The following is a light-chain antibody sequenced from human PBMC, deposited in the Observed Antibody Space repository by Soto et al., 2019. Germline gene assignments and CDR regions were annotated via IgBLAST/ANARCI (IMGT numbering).Light chain of an antibody. J-gene: IGKJ4*01. V-gene: IGKV4-1*01. CDR1: QSLLYSSNNKNY. Sequence: DIVMTQSPDSLAVSLGETATINCKSSQSLLYSSNNKNYLAWYRQKPRPPPELLIYWAYNRESGVPGRYSGSGSGTDFTLTISSLRAEDGAICYCQQYYETPLTFGGGTTVEIK. CDR3: QQYYETPLT. CDR2: WAY.